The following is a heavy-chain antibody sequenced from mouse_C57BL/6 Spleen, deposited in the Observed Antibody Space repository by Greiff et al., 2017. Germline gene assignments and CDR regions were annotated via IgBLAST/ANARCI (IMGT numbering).Heavy chain of an antibody. J-gene: IGHJ4*01. CDR1: GFTFSDYG. D-gene: IGHD1-1*01. Sequence: EVNVVESGGGLVKPGGSLKLSCAASGFTFSDYGMHWVRQAPEKGLEWVAYISSGSSTIYYADTVKGRFTISRDNAKNTLFLQMTSLRSEDTAMYYCARNYGTYAMDYWGQGTSVTVSS. CDR3: ARNYGTYAMDY. V-gene: IGHV5-17*01. CDR2: ISSGSSTI.